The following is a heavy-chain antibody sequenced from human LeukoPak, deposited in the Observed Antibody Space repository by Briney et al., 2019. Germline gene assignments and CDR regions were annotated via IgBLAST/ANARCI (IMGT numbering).Heavy chain of an antibody. CDR1: GFTFDDFG. V-gene: IGHV3-20*04. D-gene: IGHD3-16*02. J-gene: IGHJ4*02. Sequence: GGSLRLSCAASGFTFDDFGMTWVRQAPGKGLEGVSGINWNGGGTGYADSVKGRFTISRANAKKILYLQMNSLRVEDTAVYYCARWELSGRVMERLSWIDHWGQGALVTVSS. CDR2: INWNGGGT. CDR3: ARWELSGRVMERLSWIDH.